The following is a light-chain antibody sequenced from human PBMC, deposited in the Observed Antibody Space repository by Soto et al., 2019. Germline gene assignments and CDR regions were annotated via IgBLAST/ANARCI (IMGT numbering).Light chain of an antibody. CDR2: SNNY. CDR1: SSNIGGNT. Sequence: QSVLTQPPSVSGTPGQWVTISCSGSSSNIGGNTVNWYQQLPGRDPKLLVYSNNYKRPSGDPARFFGFKSGTSASLAISCLQYEDEYDYYCAAWDEGLNGPVFGGGTKLTVL. CDR3: AAWDEGLNGPV. J-gene: IGLJ3*02. V-gene: IGLV1-44*01.